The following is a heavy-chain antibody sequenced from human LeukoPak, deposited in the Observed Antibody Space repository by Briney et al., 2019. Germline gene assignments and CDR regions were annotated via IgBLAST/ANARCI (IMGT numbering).Heavy chain of an antibody. CDR3: ARSPSPRSSWYNY. V-gene: IGHV3-23*01. J-gene: IGHJ4*02. Sequence: PGGSLRLSCAASGFTFSNSAMSWVRQAPGKGLEWVSTLSGSGITTYYADSVKGRFTISRDNSKNTLYLQMNSLRAEDTAVYYCARSPSPRSSWYNYWGQGTLVTVSS. CDR2: LSGSGITT. D-gene: IGHD6-13*01. CDR1: GFTFSNSA.